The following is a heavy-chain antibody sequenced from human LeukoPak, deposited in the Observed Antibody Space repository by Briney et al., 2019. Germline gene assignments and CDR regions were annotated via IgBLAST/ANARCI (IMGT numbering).Heavy chain of an antibody. CDR3: ARAGSGYYSPFDY. D-gene: IGHD3-22*01. J-gene: IGHJ4*02. Sequence: GGSLRLSCAASGFTFSSYAMHWVRQAPGKGLEWVAVISYDGSNKYYADSVKGRFTISRDNSKNTLYLQMSSLRAEDTAVYYCARAGSGYYSPFDYWGQGTLVTVSS. V-gene: IGHV3-30*04. CDR2: ISYDGSNK. CDR1: GFTFSSYA.